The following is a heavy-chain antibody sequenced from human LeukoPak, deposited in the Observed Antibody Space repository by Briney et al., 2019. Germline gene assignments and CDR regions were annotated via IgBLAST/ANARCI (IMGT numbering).Heavy chain of an antibody. D-gene: IGHD6-13*01. V-gene: IGHV3-23*01. J-gene: IGHJ4*02. CDR2: ISGSGGST. CDR3: ARDTFIAAAGSDY. Sequence: PGGSLRLSCAASGFTFSSYAMSWVRQAPGKGLEWVSAISGSGGSTYYADSVKGRFTISRDNAKNSLYLQMNSLRAEDTAVYYCARDTFIAAAGSDYWGQGTLVTVSS. CDR1: GFTFSSYA.